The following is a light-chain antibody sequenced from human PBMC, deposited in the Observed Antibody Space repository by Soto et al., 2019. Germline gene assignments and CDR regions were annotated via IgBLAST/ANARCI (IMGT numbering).Light chain of an antibody. Sequence: AIQMTQSPSSLAASVGDTVTITCRASQGIRNDLGWYQQNPGKAPKLLIYAASTLQSGVPSRFSGSGSGTDFTLTISSLQPEDFATYFCQQVDTYPITFGQGTRLEIK. J-gene: IGKJ5*01. V-gene: IGKV1-6*01. CDR3: QQVDTYPIT. CDR2: AAS. CDR1: QGIRND.